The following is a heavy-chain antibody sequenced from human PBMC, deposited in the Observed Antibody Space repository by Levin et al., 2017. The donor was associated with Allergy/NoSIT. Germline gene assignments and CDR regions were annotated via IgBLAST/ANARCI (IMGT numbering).Heavy chain of an antibody. CDR3: ARSLRYCSSTICYLQVPVY. CDR2: ISYDGSNK. D-gene: IGHD2-2*01. V-gene: IGHV3-30*03. Sequence: GGSLRLSCAASGFTFSSFAMHWVRQAPGKGLEWVAVISYDGSNKYYADSVKGRFTISRDNSKNTLYLQMNSLRPEDTALYYCARSLRYCSSTICYLQVPVYWGQGTLVTVSS. J-gene: IGHJ4*02. CDR1: GFTFSSFA.